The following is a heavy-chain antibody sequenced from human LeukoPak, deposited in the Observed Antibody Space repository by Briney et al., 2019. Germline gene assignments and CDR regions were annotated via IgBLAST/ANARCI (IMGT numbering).Heavy chain of an antibody. CDR3: TTKYYYDSSGYFPPN. J-gene: IGHJ4*02. CDR1: GFTFSNAW. Sequence: GWSLRLSCAASGFTFSNAWMSWVRQAPGKGREWVGRIKSKTDGATTDYAAPVKGRFTISRDDSKNTLYLQMNSLKTEDTAVYYCTTKYYYDSSGYFPPNWGQGTLVTVSS. CDR2: IKSKTDGATT. V-gene: IGHV3-15*01. D-gene: IGHD3-22*01.